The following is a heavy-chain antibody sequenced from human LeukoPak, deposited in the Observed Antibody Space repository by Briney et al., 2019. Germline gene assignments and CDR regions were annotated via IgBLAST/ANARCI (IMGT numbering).Heavy chain of an antibody. CDR1: GGSISSYY. CDR3: ARARSLPGTTSIFDY. V-gene: IGHV4-4*07. CDR2: IYTSGNT. Sequence: PSETLSLTCTVSGGSISSYYWSWIRQPAGKGLEWIGRIYTSGNTNYNPSLKSRVTMSVDTSKNQFPLKLSSVTAADTAVYYCARARSLPGTTSIFDYWGQGTLVTVSS. D-gene: IGHD1-7*01. J-gene: IGHJ4*02.